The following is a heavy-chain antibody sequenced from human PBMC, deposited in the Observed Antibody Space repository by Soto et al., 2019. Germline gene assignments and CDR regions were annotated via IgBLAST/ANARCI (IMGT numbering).Heavy chain of an antibody. D-gene: IGHD3-22*01. V-gene: IGHV3-23*01. J-gene: IGHJ6*02. CDR2: ISHSGAFT. CDR3: ARGGSGYYRLSRYYGMDV. CDR1: GFTFSTFV. Sequence: GGSLRLSCAASGFTFSTFVMTWVRQAPGKGLEWVSTISHSGAFTYYADSVTGRFSISRDNAKNSLYLQMNSLRAEDTAVYYCARGGSGYYRLSRYYGMDVWGQGTTVTVSS.